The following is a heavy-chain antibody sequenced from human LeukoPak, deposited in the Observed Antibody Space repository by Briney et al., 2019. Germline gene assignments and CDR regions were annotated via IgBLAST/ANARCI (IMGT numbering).Heavy chain of an antibody. CDR1: GLIFSSYN. J-gene: IGHJ3*02. CDR3: ATYGASVESFDI. Sequence: GGSLRLSCAASGLIFSSYNMTWVRQAPGKGLEWVSYIPSDSSSTIHYADSVKGRFTISRDNAKDSLFLQMNSLRVEDTAVYYCATYGASVESFDIWGQGTLVTVSS. D-gene: IGHD4-17*01. V-gene: IGHV3-48*04. CDR2: IPSDSSSTI.